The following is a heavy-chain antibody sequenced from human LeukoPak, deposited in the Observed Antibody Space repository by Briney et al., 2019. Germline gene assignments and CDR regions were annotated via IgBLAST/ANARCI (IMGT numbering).Heavy chain of an antibody. CDR3: AREEDYGGNLDY. Sequence: SETLSLTCTVSGGSISSSGYCWGWIRQPPGKGLEWIGSIDYSGNTNYNPSLKSRITIAVDMSKNQFSLKLSSVTAADTAVYYCAREEDYGGNLDYWGQGTLVTVSS. D-gene: IGHD4-23*01. CDR2: IDYSGNT. V-gene: IGHV4-39*02. J-gene: IGHJ4*02. CDR1: GGSISSSGYC.